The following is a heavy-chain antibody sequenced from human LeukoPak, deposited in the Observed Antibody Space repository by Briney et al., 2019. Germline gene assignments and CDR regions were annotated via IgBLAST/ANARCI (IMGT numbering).Heavy chain of an antibody. J-gene: IGHJ4*02. CDR2: INKDGSEI. V-gene: IGHV3-7*01. Sequence: PGRSLRLSCAASGFTFSSYGMHWVRQAPGKGLEWVAHINKDGSEIYYVDSVKGRFTISRDNAKSSLSLQMNSLRVEDTAVYYCARDKVTYWGQGILVTVSS. CDR3: ARDKVTY. CDR1: GFTFSSYG.